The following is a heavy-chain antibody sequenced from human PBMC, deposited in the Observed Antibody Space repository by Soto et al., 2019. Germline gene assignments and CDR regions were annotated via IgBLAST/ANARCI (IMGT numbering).Heavy chain of an antibody. D-gene: IGHD3-10*01. CDR2: IYWDDDK. CDR1: GFSLSTSGVG. CDR3: ARVRITMVRGVQPFDY. V-gene: IGHV2-5*02. J-gene: IGHJ4*02. Sequence: QITLKESGPTLVKPTQTLTLTCTFSGFSLSTSGVGVGWIRQPPGKALEWLALIYWDDDKRYSPSLKSRLTTTKDTSKHQVVLTMTHMDPVDTATYYCARVRITMVRGVQPFDYWGQGTLVTVSS.